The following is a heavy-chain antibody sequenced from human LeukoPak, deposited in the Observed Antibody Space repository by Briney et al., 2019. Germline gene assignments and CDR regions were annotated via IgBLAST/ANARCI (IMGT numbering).Heavy chain of an antibody. Sequence: SETLSLTCTVSGGSIDSYYWSWIRQPPGKGLEWIGHIYYTGSTEYHPSLKSRVTISLDTSKNQFSLKLTSVTAADTAVYYCARVYQSAEYYFDYWGQGNLVSVSS. V-gene: IGHV4-59*01. CDR2: IYYTGST. CDR3: ARVYQSAEYYFDY. J-gene: IGHJ4*02. D-gene: IGHD2-2*01. CDR1: GGSIDSYY.